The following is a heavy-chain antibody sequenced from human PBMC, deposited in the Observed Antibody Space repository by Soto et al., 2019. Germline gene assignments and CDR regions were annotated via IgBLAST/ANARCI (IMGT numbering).Heavy chain of an antibody. CDR3: ARIVSFGGRRGPNDFDY. J-gene: IGHJ4*02. CDR1: GYTFTNFY. D-gene: IGHD3-10*01. V-gene: IGHV1-46*01. CDR2: IRPRGDNT. Sequence: QVQLVQSGAEVKKPGASVRISCKASGYTFTNFYLHWVRQAPGQGLEWMGIIRPRGDNTWYAQKFQGRFAMPRDTATSTVDMEVSGLRSDETATDYSARIVSFGGRRGPNDFDYPGQGPLLTVSS.